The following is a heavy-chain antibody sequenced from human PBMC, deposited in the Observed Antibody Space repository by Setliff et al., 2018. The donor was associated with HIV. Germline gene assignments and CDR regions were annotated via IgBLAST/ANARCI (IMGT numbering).Heavy chain of an antibody. CDR2: ISTSGNRI. CDR1: GFTFSSYE. Sequence: PGGSLRLSCAASGFTFSSYEMNWVRQAPGKGLEWVSYISTSGNRIHYADSVKVRFTTSRDNAKNSLYLQMDSLRAEDTAVYYCATLVGATGAPSYWGQGTLVTVSS. J-gene: IGHJ4*02. CDR3: ATLVGATGAPSY. V-gene: IGHV3-48*03. D-gene: IGHD1-26*01.